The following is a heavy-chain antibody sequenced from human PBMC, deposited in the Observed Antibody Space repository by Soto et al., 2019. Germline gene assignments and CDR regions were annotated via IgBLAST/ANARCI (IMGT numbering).Heavy chain of an antibody. CDR2: ISGSGGST. CDR1: GFTFSSYA. V-gene: IGHV3-23*01. J-gene: IGHJ5*02. Sequence: PWGSLRLSCAASGFTFSSYAMSWVRQAPGKGLEWVSAISGSGGSTYYADSVKGRFTISRDNSKNTLYLQMNSLRAEDTAVYYCAKDTGIAAVFCWFDPWGQGTLVTVSS. CDR3: AKDTGIAAVFCWFDP. D-gene: IGHD6-13*01.